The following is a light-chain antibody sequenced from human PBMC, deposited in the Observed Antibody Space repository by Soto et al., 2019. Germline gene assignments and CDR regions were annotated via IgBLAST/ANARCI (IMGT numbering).Light chain of an antibody. V-gene: IGKV1-5*01. CDR3: QQYNSYST. CDR1: QSISQY. J-gene: IGKJ1*01. Sequence: DIQMTQSPSSLSASVGDRVTITCRASQSISQYLAWYQQKPGKAPKLLIYDASSLESGVPSRFSGSGSGTEFTLTISSLQPDDFATYYCQQYNSYSTFGQGTKVEIK. CDR2: DAS.